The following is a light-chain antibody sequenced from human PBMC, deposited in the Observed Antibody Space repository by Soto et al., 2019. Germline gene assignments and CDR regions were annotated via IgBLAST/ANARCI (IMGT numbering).Light chain of an antibody. CDR1: QDISHY. V-gene: IGKV1-17*03. J-gene: IGKJ1*01. CDR2: AVS. CDR3: LQHNSYPGT. Sequence: DIQVTQSPSAMSASVGDRVTITCRASQDISHYLAWFQQKPGKVPKRLIFAVSNLESGVPSRFRGSGSGTEFTLTITSLQPEDFATYYCLQHNSYPGTFGQGTKVEIK.